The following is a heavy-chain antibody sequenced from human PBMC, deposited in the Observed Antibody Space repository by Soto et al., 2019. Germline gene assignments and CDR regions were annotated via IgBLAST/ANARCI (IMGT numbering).Heavy chain of an antibody. V-gene: IGHV5-10-1*01. CDR1: GYSFTSYW. CDR2: IDPSDSYT. Sequence: PGESLKISCKGSGYSFTSYWISWVRQMPGKGLEWMGRIDPSDSYTNYSPSFQGHVTISADKSISTAYLQWSSLKASDTAMYYCAIWGSGYSYGSKKIYDYWGQGTLVTVSS. D-gene: IGHD5-18*01. J-gene: IGHJ4*02. CDR3: AIWGSGYSYGSKKIYDY.